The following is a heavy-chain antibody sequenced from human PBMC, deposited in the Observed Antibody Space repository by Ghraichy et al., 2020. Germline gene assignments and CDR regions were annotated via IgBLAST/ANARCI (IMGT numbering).Heavy chain of an antibody. D-gene: IGHD3-16*01. CDR2: IWYDGSKK. CDR3: AIWRGTNQQGALDM. Sequence: GGSLRLSCAASGFTFSSHGMHWVRQAPGKGLEWVAVIWYDGSKKYYADSVKGRFTVSRDNSKNMLYLQMNSLRAEDTAVYYCAIWRGTNQQGALDMWGQGTMLTVSS. CDR1: GFTFSSHG. V-gene: IGHV3-33*01. J-gene: IGHJ3*02.